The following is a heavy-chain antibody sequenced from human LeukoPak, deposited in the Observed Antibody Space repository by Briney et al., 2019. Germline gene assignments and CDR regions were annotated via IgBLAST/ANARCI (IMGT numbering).Heavy chain of an antibody. Sequence: GASVKASCKASGYTFTSYGISWVRQAPGQGLEWMGWISAYNGNTNYAQKLQGRVTMTTDTSTSTAYMELRSLRSDDTAVYYCARDHKDYYDSSGYPYFDYWGQGTLVTVSS. V-gene: IGHV1-18*01. CDR3: ARDHKDYYDSSGYPYFDY. CDR1: GYTFTSYG. CDR2: ISAYNGNT. J-gene: IGHJ4*02. D-gene: IGHD3-22*01.